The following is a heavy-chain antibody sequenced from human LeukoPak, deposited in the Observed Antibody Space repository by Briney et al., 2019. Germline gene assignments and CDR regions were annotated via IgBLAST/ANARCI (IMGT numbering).Heavy chain of an antibody. CDR2: IKQDGSEK. V-gene: IGHV3-7*01. J-gene: IGHJ6*02. D-gene: IGHD2-2*01. CDR1: GFTFSSYW. CDR3: ARDLCSSTSCPPPYYYYGMDV. Sequence: GGSLRLSCAASGFTFSSYWMSWVRQAPGKGLEWVANIKQDGSEKYYVDPVKGRFTISRDNAKNSLYLQMNSLRAEDTAVYYCARDLCSSTSCPPPYYYYGMDVWGQGTTVTVSS.